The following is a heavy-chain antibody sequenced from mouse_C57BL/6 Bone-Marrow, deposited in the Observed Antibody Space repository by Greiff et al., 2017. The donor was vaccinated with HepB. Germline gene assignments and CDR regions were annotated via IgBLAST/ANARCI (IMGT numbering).Heavy chain of an antibody. J-gene: IGHJ1*03. CDR2: ISNLAYSI. V-gene: IGHV5-15*01. CDR1: GFTFSDYG. CDR3: ARRGSNPWYFDV. Sequence: EVQVVESGGGLVQPGGSLKLSCAASGFTFSDYGMAWVRQAPRKGPEWVAFISNLAYSIYYADTVTGRFTISRGNAKNTLYLEMSSLRSEDTAMYYCARRGSNPWYFDVWGTGTTVTVSS. D-gene: IGHD1-1*01.